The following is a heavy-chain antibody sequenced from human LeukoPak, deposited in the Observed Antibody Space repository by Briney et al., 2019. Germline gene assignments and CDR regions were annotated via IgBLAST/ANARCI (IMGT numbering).Heavy chain of an antibody. CDR2: IYSGGTT. D-gene: IGHD3-10*01. Sequence: QPGGSLRLSCAASGFTVSSNYMSWVRQAPGKGLEWVSVIYSGGTTYYADSVKGRFTISRDNSKNTLYLQMSSLRAEDTAVYYCVKESRVVRGVIMDAFDMWGQGTMVTVSS. J-gene: IGHJ3*02. CDR3: VKESRVVRGVIMDAFDM. CDR1: GFTVSSNY. V-gene: IGHV3-53*05.